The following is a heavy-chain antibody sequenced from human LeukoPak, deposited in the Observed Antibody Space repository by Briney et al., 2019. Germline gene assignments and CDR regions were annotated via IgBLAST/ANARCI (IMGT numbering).Heavy chain of an antibody. CDR1: GFTVSSNY. V-gene: IGHV3-53*01. CDR3: ANLNLIPGEDYFDY. CDR2: IYSGGST. Sequence: GGSLRLSCAASGFTVSSNYMSWVRQAPGKGLEWVSVIYSGGSTYYADSVKGRFTISRDNAKKSLYLQMNSLRAEDTAVYYCANLNLIPGEDYFDYWGQGTLVSVSS. D-gene: IGHD2-21*01. J-gene: IGHJ4*02.